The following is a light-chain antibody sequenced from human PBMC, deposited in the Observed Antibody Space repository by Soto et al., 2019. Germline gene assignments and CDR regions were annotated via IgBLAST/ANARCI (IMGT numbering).Light chain of an antibody. CDR2: KTS. V-gene: IGKV1-5*03. Sequence: DIHMTQSPSTLSASVGDRVTITCRASQSLTMLLDWYQQKPGKAPNLLIYKTSSLESGVPSRFSGSGSGTEFTLTICSLQPDDFATYYCQHWPDYSWTFGQGTKVEVK. CDR3: QHWPDYSWT. J-gene: IGKJ1*01. CDR1: QSLTML.